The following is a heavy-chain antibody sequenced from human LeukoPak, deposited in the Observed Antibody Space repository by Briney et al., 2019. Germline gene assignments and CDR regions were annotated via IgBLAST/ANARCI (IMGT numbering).Heavy chain of an antibody. V-gene: IGHV4-59*12. Sequence: SETLSLTCTVSGGSISSYYWSWIRQPPGKGLEWIGYIYYSGSTNYNPSLKSRVTISVDTSKNQFSLKLSSVTAADTAVYYCARVLTYCSGGRCYSSRFDPWGQGILVTVSS. D-gene: IGHD2-15*01. CDR1: GGSISSYY. CDR3: ARVLTYCSGGRCYSSRFDP. CDR2: IYYSGST. J-gene: IGHJ5*02.